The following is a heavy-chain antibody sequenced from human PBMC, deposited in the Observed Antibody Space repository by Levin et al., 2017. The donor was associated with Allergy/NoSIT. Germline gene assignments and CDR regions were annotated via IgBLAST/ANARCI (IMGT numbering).Heavy chain of an antibody. J-gene: IGHJ3*02. D-gene: IGHD6-13*01. Sequence: GGSLRLSCAASGFTFSSYSMNWVRQAPGKGLEWVSYISSSSSTIYYADSVKGRFTISRDNAKNSLYLQMNSLRAEDTAVYYCARNGYSSSWYSGAFDIWGQGTMVTVSS. V-gene: IGHV3-48*01. CDR3: ARNGYSSSWYSGAFDI. CDR1: GFTFSSYS. CDR2: ISSSSSTI.